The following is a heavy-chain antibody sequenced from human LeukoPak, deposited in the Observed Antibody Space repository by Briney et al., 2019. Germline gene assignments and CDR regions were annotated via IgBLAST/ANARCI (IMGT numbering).Heavy chain of an antibody. Sequence: PGGSLRLSCAASGFTFSSYRMSWVRQAPGKGLQWVSSISTRDTYPNYADSVKGRFTISRDNAKNTLYLQMNSLRVEDTAVYYCAKDPRPFLYGRYYFESWGQGTLVTVSS. CDR2: ISTRDTYP. D-gene: IGHD4-17*01. CDR3: AKDPRPFLYGRYYFES. J-gene: IGHJ4*02. CDR1: GFTFSSYR. V-gene: IGHV3-21*01.